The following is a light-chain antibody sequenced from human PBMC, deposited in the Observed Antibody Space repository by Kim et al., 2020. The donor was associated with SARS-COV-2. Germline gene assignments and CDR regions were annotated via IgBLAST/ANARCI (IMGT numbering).Light chain of an antibody. J-gene: IGKJ5*01. CDR1: QDIGNG. V-gene: IGKV1-17*01. CDR3: LQHRTYPIT. Sequence: ASVRDRVPIHCRASQDIGNGLGWYQPSPGRAPKRLIYGASHLPSGVPSRFSGSESETEFTLAINSLQPEDFATYFCLQHRTYPITFGQGTRLEIK. CDR2: GAS.